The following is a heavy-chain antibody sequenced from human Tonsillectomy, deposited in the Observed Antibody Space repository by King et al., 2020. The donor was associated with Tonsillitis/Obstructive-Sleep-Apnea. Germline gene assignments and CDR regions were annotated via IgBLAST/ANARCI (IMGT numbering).Heavy chain of an antibody. Sequence: VQLVESGGGLVQPGKSLRLSCAASGFTFSSYAMSWVRQAPGKGLEWGSTISGSGDSTYYADSVKGRFTISRDNSKNTLFLQMNSPRADDTALYYCAKLNGIVVVPAAIAYWGQGTLVTVSS. CDR1: GFTFSSYA. J-gene: IGHJ4*02. D-gene: IGHD2-2*01. CDR3: AKLNGIVVVPAAIAY. V-gene: IGHV3-23*04. CDR2: ISGSGDST.